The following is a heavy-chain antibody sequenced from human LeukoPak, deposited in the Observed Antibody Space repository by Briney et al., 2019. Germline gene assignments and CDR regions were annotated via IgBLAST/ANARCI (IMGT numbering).Heavy chain of an antibody. Sequence: GGSLRLSCAASGFTFSSYAMHWVRQAPGKGLEYVSAISSNGGSTYYANSVKGRFTISRDNSKNTLYLQMGSLRAEDMAVYYCARVGGMAAAGMGYYYYGMDVWGQGTTVTVSS. CDR1: GFTFSSYA. D-gene: IGHD6-13*01. V-gene: IGHV3-64*01. CDR3: ARVGGMAAAGMGYYYYGMDV. CDR2: ISSNGGST. J-gene: IGHJ6*02.